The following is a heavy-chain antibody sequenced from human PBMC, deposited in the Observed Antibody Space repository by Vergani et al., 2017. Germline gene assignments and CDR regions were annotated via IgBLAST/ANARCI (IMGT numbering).Heavy chain of an antibody. CDR2: INPIDSKI. V-gene: IGHV5-51*03. J-gene: IGHJ1*01. CDR3: ALATKDFGVGQGPFQH. CDR1: ESSFISNE. D-gene: IGHD3-3*01. Sequence: EVMLVQSGAEVKKPGESLKISCKYSESSFISNEIAWVRQMSGKGLQWMGNINPIDSKIAYSPSFQGQAIMSLDKSITTAYLQWRRLKASDTAIYYCALATKDFGVGQGPFQHWGQGTLVTVSS.